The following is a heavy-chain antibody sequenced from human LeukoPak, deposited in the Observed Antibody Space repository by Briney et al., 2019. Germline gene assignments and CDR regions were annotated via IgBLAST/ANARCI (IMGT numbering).Heavy chain of an antibody. CDR2: MFYRGST. CDR3: ARTRCIYYDSSGYCGAFDI. CDR1: GASVSSGSYS. J-gene: IGHJ3*02. Sequence: SSETLSLTCTVSGASVSSGSYSWNWIRQPPGKGLEWIGYMFYRGSTNYNPSLKSRVTISVDSSKNQFSLNLSSVTAADTAVYYCARTRCIYYDSSGYCGAFDIWGQGTMVTVSS. V-gene: IGHV4-61*01. D-gene: IGHD3-22*01.